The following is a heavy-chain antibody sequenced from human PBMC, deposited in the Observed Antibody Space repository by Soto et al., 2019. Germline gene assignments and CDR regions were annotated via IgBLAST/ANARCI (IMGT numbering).Heavy chain of an antibody. Sequence: SETLSLTCTFSGCSISSGGYYWSWIRQHPGKGLEWIGYIYYSGSTYYNPSLKSRVTISVDTSKNQFSLKLSSVTAADTAVYYCARAPYYDFWSGYPGTNWFDPWGQGTLVTVSS. CDR3: ARAPYYDFWSGYPGTNWFDP. J-gene: IGHJ5*02. CDR1: GCSISSGGYY. CDR2: IYYSGST. V-gene: IGHV4-31*02. D-gene: IGHD3-3*01.